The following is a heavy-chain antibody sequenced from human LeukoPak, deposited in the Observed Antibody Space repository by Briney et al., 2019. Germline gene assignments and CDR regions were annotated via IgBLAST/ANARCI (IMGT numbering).Heavy chain of an antibody. Sequence: ASVKVSCKASGYTFTKYDINWVRQAPGQGLEWMGWISAYNGNRHYAQKFQGRVTMTTDTSTSTAYMELRSLRSDDTAVYYCAREMSAGVVFDYWGQGTLVTVSS. D-gene: IGHD6-13*01. V-gene: IGHV1-18*01. CDR2: ISAYNGNR. J-gene: IGHJ4*02. CDR1: GYTFTKYD. CDR3: AREMSAGVVFDY.